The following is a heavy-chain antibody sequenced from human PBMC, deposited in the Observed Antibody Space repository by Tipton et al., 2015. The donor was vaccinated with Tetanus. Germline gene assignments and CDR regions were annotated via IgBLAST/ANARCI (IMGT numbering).Heavy chain of an antibody. CDR2: IYYTGNT. J-gene: IGHJ5*02. CDR1: GGSIRSGGYY. V-gene: IGHV4-31*03. D-gene: IGHD2-8*01. CDR3: ARRLIQNWFDP. Sequence: TLSLTCNVSGGSIRSGGYYWTWIRQHPVRGLEWIGYIYYTGNTYYNPSLKSRVTISVDTSKNQFSLKLTSLTAADTAVYYCARRLIQNWFDPWGQGTLVTVSS.